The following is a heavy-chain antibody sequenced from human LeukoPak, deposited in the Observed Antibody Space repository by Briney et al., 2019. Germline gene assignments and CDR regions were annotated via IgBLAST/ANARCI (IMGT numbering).Heavy chain of an antibody. V-gene: IGHV4-39*07. CDR3: AREYTLYRSGWFLDY. CDR2: IDYSGST. D-gene: IGHD6-19*01. J-gene: IGHJ4*02. Sequence: GSLRLSCAASGFTVSSNYMSWVRQPPGKGLEWIGSIDYSGSTYYNPSLKSRATISIDTSKNQFSLQLSSVTAADTAVYYCAREYTLYRSGWFLDYWGQGSVVTVSS. CDR1: GFTVSSNY.